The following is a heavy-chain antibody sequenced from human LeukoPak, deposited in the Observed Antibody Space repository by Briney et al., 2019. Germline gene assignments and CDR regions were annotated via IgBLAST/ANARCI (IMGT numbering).Heavy chain of an antibody. CDR2: IYHAGST. V-gene: IGHV4-4*02. D-gene: IGHD6-19*01. J-gene: IGHJ4*02. CDR3: ARAAAVTGQFEF. CDR1: GASISSSNW. Sequence: TETLSLTCTVSGASISSSNWWTWVRQPPGEALEWIGEIYHAGSTKCNPSLKSRLTISVDKSNNSFSLSLTSVTAADTAFYYCARAAAVTGQFEFWGQGTLVTVSS.